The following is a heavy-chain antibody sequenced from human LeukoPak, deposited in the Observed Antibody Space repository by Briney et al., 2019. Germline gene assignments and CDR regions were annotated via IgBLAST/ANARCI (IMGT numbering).Heavy chain of an antibody. CDR3: AKGSSDGSGSEGY. Sequence: GGSLRLSCAASGFTFSSYAMSWVRQAPGKRLEWVSAISGGGGTTYYADSVKGRFTISRDNSKNTLFLQMNSLRAEDTAVYYCAKGSSDGSGSEGYWGQGTLVTVSS. CDR2: ISGGGGTT. D-gene: IGHD3-10*01. CDR1: GFTFSSYA. V-gene: IGHV3-23*01. J-gene: IGHJ1*01.